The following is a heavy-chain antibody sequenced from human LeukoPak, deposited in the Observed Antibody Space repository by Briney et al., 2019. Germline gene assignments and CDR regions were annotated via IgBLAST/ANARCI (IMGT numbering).Heavy chain of an antibody. CDR2: IYTSGST. D-gene: IGHD2-2*01. CDR1: GGSISSGSYY. CDR3: ARRGPEVVPAALDY. V-gene: IGHV4-61*02. J-gene: IGHJ4*02. Sequence: SETLSLTCTVSGGSISSGSYYWSWIRQPAGKGLEWIGRIYTSGSTNYNPSLKSRVTISVDTSKDQFSLNLSSVTAADTAVYYCARRGPEVVPAALDYWGQGTLVTVSS.